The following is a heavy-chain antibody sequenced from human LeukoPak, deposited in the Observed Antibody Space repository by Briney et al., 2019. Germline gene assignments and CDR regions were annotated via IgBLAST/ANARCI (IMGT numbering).Heavy chain of an antibody. V-gene: IGHV1-69*05. J-gene: IGHJ3*02. D-gene: IGHD3-22*01. CDR1: GGTFSSYA. Sequence: GASVKVSCKASGGTFSSYAINWVRQAPGHGPEWMGRIVPIFSTSNYAQKFQGRVTLTTDESTRTAYMELSSLRSEDTAVYYCATSSGGIYDSSGYYYNDAFDMWGQGTMVTVSS. CDR2: IVPIFSTS. CDR3: ATSSGGIYDSSGYYYNDAFDM.